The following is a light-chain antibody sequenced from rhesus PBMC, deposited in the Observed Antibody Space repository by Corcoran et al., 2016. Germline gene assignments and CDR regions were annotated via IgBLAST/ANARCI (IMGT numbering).Light chain of an antibody. Sequence: IQMTQSPSSLSASVGDRVTVTCRASQGINKELSWYQQKPGRAPTLLIFAASSLPPGVSSRFSGSGSGTNYTLPISSLQPEDVATYYCLQLYTAPFTFGPGTKLDL. CDR1: QGINKE. CDR2: AAS. J-gene: IGKJ3*01. V-gene: IGKV1-94*01. CDR3: LQLYTAPFT.